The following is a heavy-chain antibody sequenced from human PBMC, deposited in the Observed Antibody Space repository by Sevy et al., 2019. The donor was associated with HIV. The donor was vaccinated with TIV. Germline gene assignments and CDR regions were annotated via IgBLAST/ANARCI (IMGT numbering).Heavy chain of an antibody. CDR3: ADENAWGRGYS. D-gene: IGHD1-26*01. Sequence: ETLSLTCTVSGGSITSLYWGWIRQPPGKGLEWIANIYYNGNTNYNPSLKSRVTISLDTSKNQFSLRLSSVTAADTAIYYCADENAWGRGYSWGQGTLVTVSS. CDR2: IYYNGNT. J-gene: IGHJ4*02. CDR1: GGSITSLY. V-gene: IGHV4-59*08.